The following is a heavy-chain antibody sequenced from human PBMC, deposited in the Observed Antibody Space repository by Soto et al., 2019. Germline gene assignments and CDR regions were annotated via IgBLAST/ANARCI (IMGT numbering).Heavy chain of an antibody. CDR2: INQDGFGK. CDR1: GSTISSHW. D-gene: IGHD1-26*01. J-gene: IGHJ4*02. CDR3: AKDHGSGSYPY. V-gene: IGHV3-7*05. Sequence: EVPLVESGGGLVQPGGSLRLSCVISGSTISSHWMTWVRQAPGKGLEWVASINQDGFGKHYLDSVKGRFTISRDSAKSSLYLQMDSLRAEDTAVYYCAKDHGSGSYPYWGQGTLVTVSS.